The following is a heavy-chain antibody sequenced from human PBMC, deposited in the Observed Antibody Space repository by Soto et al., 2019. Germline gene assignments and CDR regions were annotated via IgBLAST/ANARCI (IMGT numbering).Heavy chain of an antibody. D-gene: IGHD2-15*01. CDR3: ARESDIVVDY. Sequence: SETLSLTCTVSGGSISSYYWSWIRQPPGKGLEWIGYIYYSGSTNYNPSLKSRVTISVDTSKNQFSLKLSSVTAADTAVYYCARESDIVVDYWGQGTLVTVSS. V-gene: IGHV4-59*01. J-gene: IGHJ4*02. CDR1: GGSISSYY. CDR2: IYYSGST.